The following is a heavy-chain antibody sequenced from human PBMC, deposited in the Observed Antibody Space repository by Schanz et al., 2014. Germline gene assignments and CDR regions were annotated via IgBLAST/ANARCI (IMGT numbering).Heavy chain of an antibody. Sequence: VQLVESGGGVVQPGRSLRLSCAGSGFSFSDYGMHWVRQAPGRGLEWVAVISYHGSERYYADSVKGRFTISRDNSKNTLYLQMNSLRAEDTAVYYCAKGQLLSYYFDYWGQGTLVTVSS. D-gene: IGHD2-21*01. J-gene: IGHJ4*02. CDR2: ISYHGSER. CDR3: AKGQLLSYYFDY. V-gene: IGHV3-30*18. CDR1: GFSFSDYG.